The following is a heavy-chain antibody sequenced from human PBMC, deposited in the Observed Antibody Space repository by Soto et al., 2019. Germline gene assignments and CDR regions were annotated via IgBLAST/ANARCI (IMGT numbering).Heavy chain of an antibody. CDR3: ARPFDTSGWYDH. CDR2: IYPGDSDT. D-gene: IGHD6-19*01. CDR1: GYSFTSYW. J-gene: IGHJ5*02. Sequence: PGESLKISCKGSGYSFTSYWIAWVRQMPGKGLECMGIIYPGDSDTRYSTSFEGQVTISADKSINTAYLQWSSLKASDSAMYYCARPFDTSGWYDHWGQGTLVTVSS. V-gene: IGHV5-51*01.